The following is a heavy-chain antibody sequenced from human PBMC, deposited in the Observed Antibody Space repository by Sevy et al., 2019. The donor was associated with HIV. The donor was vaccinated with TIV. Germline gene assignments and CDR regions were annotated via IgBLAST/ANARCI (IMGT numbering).Heavy chain of an antibody. CDR3: ATAKDYYENSGDPFDY. CDR1: GYTLSRLS. Sequence: ASVKVSCKVSGYTLSRLSMHWVRPGPGKGLEWMGRFDPEDDETIYAQKFQGRVTMTEDTSTDTAYMELSSLRFEDTAVYYCATAKDYYENSGDPFDYWGQGTLVTVSS. CDR2: FDPEDDET. J-gene: IGHJ4*02. V-gene: IGHV1-24*01. D-gene: IGHD3-22*01.